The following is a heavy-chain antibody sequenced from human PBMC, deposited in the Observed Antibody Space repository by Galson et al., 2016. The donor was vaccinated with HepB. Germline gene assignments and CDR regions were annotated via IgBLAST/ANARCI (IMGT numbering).Heavy chain of an antibody. V-gene: IGHV3-30*18. D-gene: IGHD3-10*01. CDR2: ISYDASKK. J-gene: IGHJ1*01. CDR3: AKSPLMFFGELLGYFQH. CDR1: GFTFGSYG. Sequence: SLRLSCAASGFTFGSYGMHWVRQAPGKGLEWVAVISYDASKKHYADSVKGRFTISRDKSKNTLYLQMNSLRAEATALYYCAKSPLMFFGELLGYFQHWGQGTLVTVSS.